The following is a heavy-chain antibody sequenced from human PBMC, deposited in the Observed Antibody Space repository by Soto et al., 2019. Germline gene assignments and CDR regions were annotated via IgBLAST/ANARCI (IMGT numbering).Heavy chain of an antibody. CDR3: ARVLSITIFGVVIKARNNWFDP. V-gene: IGHV4-34*01. Sequence: LTXXVXGGSXSGYYWSXXRXPPXXXLXXXGEINHSGSTNYNPSLKSRVTISVDTSKNQFSLKLSSVTAADTAVYYCARVLSITIFGVVIKARNNWFDPWGQGTLVTVSS. CDR2: INHSGST. D-gene: IGHD3-3*01. J-gene: IGHJ5*02. CDR1: GGSXSGYY.